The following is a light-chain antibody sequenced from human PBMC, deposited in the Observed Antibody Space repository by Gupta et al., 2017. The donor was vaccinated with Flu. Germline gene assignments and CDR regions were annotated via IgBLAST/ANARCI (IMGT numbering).Light chain of an antibody. J-gene: IGLJ3*02. V-gene: IGLV1-40*01. Sequence: SNIGAGHDVHWYQQRPGSAPKLLIFGNNNRPSGVPDRFSGSKSDTSASLAITGLRPEDEADYYCQSFDSSLSGALFGGGTKLTVL. CDR2: GNN. CDR3: QSFDSSLSGAL. CDR1: SNIGAGHD.